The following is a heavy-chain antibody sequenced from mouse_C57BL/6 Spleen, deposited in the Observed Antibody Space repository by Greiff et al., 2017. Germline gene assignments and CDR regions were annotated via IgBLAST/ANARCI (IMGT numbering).Heavy chain of an antibody. CDR3: ASTFDAPDDY. Sequence: QVQLQQSGPELVKPGASVKISCKASGYAFSSSWMNWVKQRPGKGLEWIGRIYPGDGDTNYNGKFKGKATLTADKSSSTAYMQLSSLTSEDSAVYFCASTFDAPDDYWGQGTTLTVSS. CDR2: IYPGDGDT. CDR1: GYAFSSSW. J-gene: IGHJ2*01. V-gene: IGHV1-82*01. D-gene: IGHD2-3*01.